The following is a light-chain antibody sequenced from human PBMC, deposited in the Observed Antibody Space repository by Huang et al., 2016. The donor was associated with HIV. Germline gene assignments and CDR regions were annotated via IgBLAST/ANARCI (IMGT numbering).Light chain of an antibody. V-gene: IGKV1-39*01. Sequence: DIQMTQAPSSLSAPVGDRVIITCRASQIINRYLNWYQQMSGRVPKLLISCASTLQGGVSPRFSGSGSGTDFTLTITDVQPEDSATYFCQQSYNIPRTFGQGTLLEI. CDR2: CAS. CDR3: QQSYNIPRT. CDR1: QIINRY. J-gene: IGKJ2*01.